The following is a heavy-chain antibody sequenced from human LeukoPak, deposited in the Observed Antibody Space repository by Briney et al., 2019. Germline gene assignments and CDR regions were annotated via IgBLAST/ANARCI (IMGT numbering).Heavy chain of an antibody. CDR1: GFTFSSYA. V-gene: IGHV3-23*01. J-gene: IGHJ4*02. Sequence: PGGSLRLSCAASGFTFSSYAMSWVRQAPGKGLEWVSAISGSGGSTYYADSVKGRFTISRDNSKNTLYLQMNSLRAEDTAVYYCANWVTAGHGTITPTLFWGQGTLVTVSP. CDR2: ISGSGGST. CDR3: ANWVTAGHGTITPTLF. D-gene: IGHD5-24*01.